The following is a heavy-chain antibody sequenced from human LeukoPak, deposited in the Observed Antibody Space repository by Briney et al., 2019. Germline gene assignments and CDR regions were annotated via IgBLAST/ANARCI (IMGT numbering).Heavy chain of an antibody. V-gene: IGHV3-30*03. J-gene: IGHJ4*02. CDR2: ISYDGRNK. CDR3: TRGTVRSSFDY. Sequence: PGGSLRLSCAASGFTFNSYGMHWVRQAPGKGLEWVAVISYDGRNKYYADSVKGRFTISRDNSKNTLYLQMNSLRVVDTAVYYCTRGTVRSSFDYWGQGTLVTVSS. CDR1: GFTFNSYG. D-gene: IGHD3-3*01.